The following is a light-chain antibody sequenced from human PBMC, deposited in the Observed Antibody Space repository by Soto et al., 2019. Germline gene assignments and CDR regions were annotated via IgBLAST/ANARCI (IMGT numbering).Light chain of an antibody. V-gene: IGLV2-14*02. CDR3: SSYISSSTPYV. J-gene: IGLJ1*01. CDR1: SSDIGTYNL. CDR2: EGI. Sequence: QSALTQPASVSGSPGQSITISCTGTSSDIGTYNLVSWYQHYPGKAPKLMIYEGIKRPSGVSNRFSGSKSGNTASLTISGLQAEDEGDYYCSSYISSSTPYVFGTGTKVTVL.